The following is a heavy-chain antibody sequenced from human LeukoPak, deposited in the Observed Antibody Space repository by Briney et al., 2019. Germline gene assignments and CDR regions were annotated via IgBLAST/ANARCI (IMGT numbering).Heavy chain of an antibody. Sequence: GSVKVSCTASGYTFTTYATHWVRQAPGQRLEWMGWINTGNGNTKCSQRFQGRVTITRDTSASTAYMELSSLRSEDTAVYYCARAVGELFPFDYWGQGTLVTVSS. V-gene: IGHV1-3*04. J-gene: IGHJ4*02. CDR2: INTGNGNT. CDR3: ARAVGELFPFDY. CDR1: GYTFTTYA. D-gene: IGHD3-10*01.